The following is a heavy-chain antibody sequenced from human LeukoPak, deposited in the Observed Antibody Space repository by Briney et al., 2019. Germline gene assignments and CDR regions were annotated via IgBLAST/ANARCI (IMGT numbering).Heavy chain of an antibody. CDR2: IYSGGST. D-gene: IGHD6-13*01. CDR3: ARSKPPAVKDYYGLDV. V-gene: IGHV3-66*01. CDR1: GFTFSSYD. J-gene: IGHJ6*02. Sequence: GGSLRLSCAASGFTFSSYDMNWVRQAPGRGLEWVSVIYSGGSTYYVDSVKGRFTISRDHSKNTLHLLMNSLRAEDTAVYFCARSKPPAVKDYYGLDVWGQGTTVTVSS.